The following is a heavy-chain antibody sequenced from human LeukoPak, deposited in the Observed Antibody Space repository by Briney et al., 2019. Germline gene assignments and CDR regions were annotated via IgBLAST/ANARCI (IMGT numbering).Heavy chain of an antibody. CDR2: ISAYNGNT. Sequence: ASVTVSCKASGYTFTSYGISWVRQAPGQGLEWMGWISAYNGNTNYAQKLQGRVTMTTDTSTSTAYMELRSLRSDDTAVYYCARENYGASPAPFDYWGQGTLVTVSS. CDR1: GYTFTSYG. V-gene: IGHV1-18*01. CDR3: ARENYGASPAPFDY. D-gene: IGHD4-17*01. J-gene: IGHJ4*02.